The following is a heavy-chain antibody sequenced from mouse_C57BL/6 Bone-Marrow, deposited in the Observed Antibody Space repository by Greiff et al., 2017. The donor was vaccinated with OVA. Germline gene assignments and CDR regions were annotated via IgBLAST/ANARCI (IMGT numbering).Heavy chain of an antibody. CDR1: GISITTGNYR. CDR2: IYYSGTI. J-gene: IGHJ1*03. Sequence: EVQLQESGPGLVKPSQTVFLTCTVTGISITTGNYRWSWIRQFPGNKLEWIGYIYYSGTITCNPSLTSRTTITRDTPKNQFFLEMNSLTAEDTATYYCAQALYYGSSNWYFEVWGTGTTVTVSS. V-gene: IGHV3-5*01. CDR3: AQALYYGSSNWYFEV. D-gene: IGHD1-1*01.